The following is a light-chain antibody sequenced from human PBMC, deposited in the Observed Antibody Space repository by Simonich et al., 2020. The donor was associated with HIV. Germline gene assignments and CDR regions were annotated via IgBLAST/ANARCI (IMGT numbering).Light chain of an antibody. CDR2: LGS. J-gene: IGKJ3*01. CDR1: QSLLHSNGYKY. V-gene: IGKV2-28*01. CDR3: MQNIQLPPT. Sequence: DIVMTQSPLSLPVTPGEPASISCRSSQSLLHSNGYKYLDWYLQKPGQSPQLLIYLGSNRASGVPDRFSGSGSGTDFTLKISRVEAEDVGVYYCMQNIQLPPTFGPGTKVDIK.